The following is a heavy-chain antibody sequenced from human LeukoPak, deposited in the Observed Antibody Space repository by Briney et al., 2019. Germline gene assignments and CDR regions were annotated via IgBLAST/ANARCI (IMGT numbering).Heavy chain of an antibody. CDR2: INHSGST. CDR1: GGSFSGYY. V-gene: IGHV4-34*01. Sequence: SETLSLTCAVYGGSFSGYYWSWIRQPPGKGLEWIGEINHSGSTNYNPSLKSRVTKSVDTSKNQFSLKLSSVTAADTAVYYCARGDCTNGVCPNYYMDVWGKGTTVTVSS. CDR3: ARGDCTNGVCPNYYMDV. J-gene: IGHJ6*03. D-gene: IGHD2-8*01.